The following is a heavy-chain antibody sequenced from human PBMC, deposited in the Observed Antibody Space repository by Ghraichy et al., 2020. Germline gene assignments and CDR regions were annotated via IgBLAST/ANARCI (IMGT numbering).Heavy chain of an antibody. CDR3: TRDYLRDPEAFFDH. CDR1: GFTFSTYA. J-gene: IGHJ4*02. CDR2: IFDSGATT. D-gene: IGHD1-14*01. Sequence: LSLTCAASGFTFSTYAMTWVRQAPGKGLECVSAIFDSGATTYYADSVKGRFSISRDNSKNTLYLHMNSLRAEDTALYYCTRDYLRDPEAFFDHWGQGTLVTVSS. V-gene: IGHV3-23*01.